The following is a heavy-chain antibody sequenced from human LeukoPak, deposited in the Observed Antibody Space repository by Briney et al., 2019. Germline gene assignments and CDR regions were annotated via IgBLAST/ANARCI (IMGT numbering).Heavy chain of an antibody. J-gene: IGHJ3*02. CDR1: GFTFSSYS. V-gene: IGHV3-21*01. CDR3: ASDDTRGGAFDI. D-gene: IGHD3-10*01. Sequence: GGSLRLSCAASGFTFSSYSMNWVRQAPGKGLEWVSSISSSSYIYYADSVKGRFTISRDNAKNSLYLQMNSLRAEDTAVYYCASDDTRGGAFDIWGQGTMVTVSS. CDR2: ISSSSYI.